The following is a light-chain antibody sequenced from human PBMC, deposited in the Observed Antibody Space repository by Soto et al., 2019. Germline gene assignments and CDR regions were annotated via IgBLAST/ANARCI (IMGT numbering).Light chain of an antibody. CDR1: QSVYSY. Sequence: IVLTQSPATLSAYPGERATLSCRASQSVYSYLAWYQQKPGQAPRLLIYGASTRATGIPARFSGSGSGTEFTLTISSLQPEDVATYYCQEYNSGLTFGGGTKVDIK. CDR3: QEYNSGLT. CDR2: GAS. J-gene: IGKJ4*01. V-gene: IGKV3-15*01.